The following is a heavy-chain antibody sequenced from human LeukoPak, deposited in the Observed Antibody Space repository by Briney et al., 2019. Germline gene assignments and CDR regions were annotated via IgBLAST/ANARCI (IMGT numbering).Heavy chain of an antibody. D-gene: IGHD2-2*01. J-gene: IGHJ5*02. CDR3: ASRYCSSTSCSDWFDP. CDR2: IYYSGST. CDR1: GGSISSSSYY. Sequence: SETLSLTCTVSGGSISSSSYYWGWIRQPPGKGLEWIGSIYYSGSTYYNPSLKSRVTISVDTSKNQFSLKLSSVTAADTAVYYCASRYCSSTSCSDWFDPWGQGTLVTVSS. V-gene: IGHV4-39*07.